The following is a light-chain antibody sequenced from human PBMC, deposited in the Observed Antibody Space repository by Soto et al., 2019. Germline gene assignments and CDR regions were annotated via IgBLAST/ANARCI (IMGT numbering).Light chain of an antibody. J-gene: IGKJ5*01. CDR2: AAS. CDR3: RQHNSFPIT. CDR1: QGISSY. V-gene: IGKV1-9*01. Sequence: DIQLTQSPFFLSASVGDRVTITCRASQGISSYLVWYQQKAGTAPKSLIYAASTLRTGVPSRFSGRRSGTEFTLTISSLQPEDSATYYCRQHNSFPITFGQGTRLEIK.